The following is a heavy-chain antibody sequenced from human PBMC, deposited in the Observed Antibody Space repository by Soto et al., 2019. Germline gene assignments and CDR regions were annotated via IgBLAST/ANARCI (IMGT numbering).Heavy chain of an antibody. J-gene: IGHJ4*02. CDR2: IKSRADGGTT. CDR3: TTASQWLPPYS. CDR1: GFTFTKAW. Sequence: EVQLVESGGGLVKPGGSLRLSCAASGFTFTKAWMTWVRQTPGKGLEWVGRIKSRADGGTTDYAASVKDRFIISRDDSNDTLYLHMNRLKTDDTAVYYCTTASQWLPPYSWGQGALVTFSS. D-gene: IGHD6-19*01. V-gene: IGHV3-15*01.